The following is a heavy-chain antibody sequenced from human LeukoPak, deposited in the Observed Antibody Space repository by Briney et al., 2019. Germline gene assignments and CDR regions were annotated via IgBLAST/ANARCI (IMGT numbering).Heavy chain of an antibody. CDR2: IYYSGST. V-gene: IGHV4-59*01. CDR3: ARGRYSYGGAVGDYFDY. CDR1: GGSISSYY. Sequence: SETLSLTCTVSGGSISSYYWSWIRQPPGKGLEWIGYIYYSGSTNYNPSLKSRVTISVDTSKSQFSLKLSSVTAADTAVYYCARGRYSYGGAVGDYFDYWGQGTLVTVSS. J-gene: IGHJ4*02. D-gene: IGHD5-18*01.